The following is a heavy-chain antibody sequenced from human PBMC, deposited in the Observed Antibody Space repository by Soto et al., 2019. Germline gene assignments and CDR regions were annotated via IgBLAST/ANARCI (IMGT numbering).Heavy chain of an antibody. D-gene: IGHD4-4*01. Sequence: SGTLSLTCAVSGGYISGGYYSWSWIRQPPGKGLEWIGYIYHSGSTYYIPSLRSRVAISMDRPKNQFSLHLSSVTAEDTAVYFCARVRYSDNWHGLIDFWGLGTLVTVSS. V-gene: IGHV4-30-2*01. CDR1: GGYISGGYYS. CDR2: IYHSGST. CDR3: ARVRYSDNWHGLIDF. J-gene: IGHJ4*02.